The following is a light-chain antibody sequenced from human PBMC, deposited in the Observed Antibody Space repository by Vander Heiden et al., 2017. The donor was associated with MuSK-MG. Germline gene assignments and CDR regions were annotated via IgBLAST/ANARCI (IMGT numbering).Light chain of an antibody. CDR3: QQRYNWLT. J-gene: IGKJ4*01. CDR2: DAS. V-gene: IGKV3-11*01. CDR1: QSIDNY. Sequence: EIVLTQFPATLSLSPGVSATLTCRASQSIDNYSAWYQQKAGQAPRLPIDDASNRATGIPARFSGSGSGTDFTLTISSLEPEDFAVYCCQQRYNWLTFGGGTKVEIK.